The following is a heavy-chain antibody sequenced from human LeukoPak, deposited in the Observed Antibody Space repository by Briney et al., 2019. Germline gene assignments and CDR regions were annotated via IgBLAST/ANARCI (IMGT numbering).Heavy chain of an antibody. CDR1: GFTVSSNY. Sequence: GGSLRLSCAASGFTVSSNYMSWVRQAPGKGLEWVSVIYSGGSSYYADSVKGRFTISRDNSKNTLYLQMNSLRAEDTAVYYCARSRDGYNAFDYWGQGTLVTVSS. CDR2: IYSGGSS. CDR3: ARSRDGYNAFDY. J-gene: IGHJ4*02. D-gene: IGHD5-24*01. V-gene: IGHV3-66*01.